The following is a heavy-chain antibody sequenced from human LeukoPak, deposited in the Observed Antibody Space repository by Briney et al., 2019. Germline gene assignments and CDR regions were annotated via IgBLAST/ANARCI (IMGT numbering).Heavy chain of an antibody. J-gene: IGHJ4*02. CDR1: GYTFTSYA. Sequence: ASVKVSCKASGYTFTSYAMHWVRQAPGQRLEWMGWINAGNGNTKYSQKFQGRVTITRDTSASTAYMELSSLRSEDTAVYYCARNGLTSPRYCSSTSCYLPGGNWGQGTLVTVSS. D-gene: IGHD2-2*01. CDR3: ARNGLTSPRYCSSTSCYLPGGN. V-gene: IGHV1-3*01. CDR2: INAGNGNT.